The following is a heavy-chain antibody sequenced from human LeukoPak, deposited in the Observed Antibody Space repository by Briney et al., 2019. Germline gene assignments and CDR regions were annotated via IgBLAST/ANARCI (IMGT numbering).Heavy chain of an antibody. CDR2: ISGSGGST. CDR1: GFTFSSYA. D-gene: IGHD3-22*01. V-gene: IGHV3-23*01. CDR3: AKAITYYYDSSGYPLGYYFGY. J-gene: IGHJ4*02. Sequence: PGGSLRLSCAASGFTFSSYAMSWVRQAPGKGLEWVSAISGSGGSTYYADSVKGRFTISRDNSKNTLYLQMNSLRAEDTAVYYCAKAITYYYDSSGYPLGYYFGYWGQGTLVTVSS.